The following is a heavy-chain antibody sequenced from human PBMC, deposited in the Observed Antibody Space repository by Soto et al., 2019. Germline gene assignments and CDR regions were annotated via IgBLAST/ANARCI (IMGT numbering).Heavy chain of an antibody. Sequence: ASVKVSCKASGYTFTSYDINWVRQATGQGLEWMGWMNPNSGNTGYAQKFQGRVTMTRNTSISTAYMELSSLRSEDTAVYCCARGVHLGELQYYYYYYYMDVWGKGTTVTVSS. CDR1: GYTFTSYD. CDR3: ARGVHLGELQYYYYYYYMDV. J-gene: IGHJ6*03. D-gene: IGHD3-16*01. CDR2: MNPNSGNT. V-gene: IGHV1-8*01.